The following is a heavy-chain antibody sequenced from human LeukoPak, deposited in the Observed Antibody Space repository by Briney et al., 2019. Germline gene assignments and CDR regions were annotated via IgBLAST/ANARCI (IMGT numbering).Heavy chain of an antibody. J-gene: IGHJ3*02. V-gene: IGHV3-48*03. CDR2: ISSSGYTI. D-gene: IGHD3-10*02. CDR1: RFTFSSYE. CDR3: ARDETMWASVFDI. Sequence: PGGSLRLSCTASRFTFSSYEINWVRQAPGKGLEWVSYISSSGYTIYYADSVKCRFTISRANAKNSLYLQMNSLRAEDTAFYYCARDETMWASVFDIWGQGTMVTVSS.